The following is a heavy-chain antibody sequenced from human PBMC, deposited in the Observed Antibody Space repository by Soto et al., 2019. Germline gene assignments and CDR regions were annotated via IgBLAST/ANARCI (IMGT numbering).Heavy chain of an antibody. CDR1: GGSISSGGYY. D-gene: IGHD2-2*01. V-gene: IGHV4-31*03. CDR2: IYYSGST. J-gene: IGHJ6*02. Sequence: SETLSLTCTVSGGSISSGGYYWSWIRQHPGKGLEWIGYIYYSGSTYYNPSLKSRVTISVDTSKKQFSLKLNSVTAADTAVYYCARVLRKYCSSTSCNPTPYYYYYGMDVWGQGTTVTVSS. CDR3: ARVLRKYCSSTSCNPTPYYYYYGMDV.